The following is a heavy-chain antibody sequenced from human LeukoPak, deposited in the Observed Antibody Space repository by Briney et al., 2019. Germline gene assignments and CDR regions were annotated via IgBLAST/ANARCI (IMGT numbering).Heavy chain of an antibody. D-gene: IGHD3-10*01. V-gene: IGHV4-34*01. CDR2: INHSGST. J-gene: IGHJ5*02. CDR1: GGSFSGYY. CDR3: ARGRATMVRGITEFGWFDP. Sequence: SETLSLTCAVYGGSFSGYYWSWIRQPPGKGLEWIGEINHSGSTNYNPSLKSRVTISVDTSKNQFSLKLSSVTAADTAVYYCARGRATMVRGITEFGWFDPWGQGTLVTVSS.